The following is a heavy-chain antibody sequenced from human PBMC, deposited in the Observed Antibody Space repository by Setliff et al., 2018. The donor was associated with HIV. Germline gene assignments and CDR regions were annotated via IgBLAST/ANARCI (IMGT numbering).Heavy chain of an antibody. Sequence: PGGSLRLSCGASGFTFTNYAMVWVRLAPGRGLEWVSTISDSGGGTYYADSVQGRFSVSRDNSKNTLFLQLNTLRPEDTAVYYCASARIPTGGTSTSLDFWGQGALVTVSS. V-gene: IGHV3-23*01. CDR1: GFTFTNYA. D-gene: IGHD2-8*02. CDR3: ASARIPTGGTSTSLDF. J-gene: IGHJ4*02. CDR2: ISDSGGGT.